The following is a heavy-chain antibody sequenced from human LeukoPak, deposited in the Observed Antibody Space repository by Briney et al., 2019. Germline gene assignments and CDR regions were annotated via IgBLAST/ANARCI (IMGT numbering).Heavy chain of an antibody. J-gene: IGHJ5*02. V-gene: IGHV4-34*01. CDR3: ARRTVVRGFDP. D-gene: IGHD3-10*01. Sequence: SETPSLTCAVYGGSFSGYYWSWIRQLPGKGLEWIGEINHSGSTNYNPSLKSRVTISVDTSKNQFSLKLSSVTAADTAVYYCARRTVVRGFDPWGQGTLVTVSS. CDR1: GGSFSGYY. CDR2: INHSGST.